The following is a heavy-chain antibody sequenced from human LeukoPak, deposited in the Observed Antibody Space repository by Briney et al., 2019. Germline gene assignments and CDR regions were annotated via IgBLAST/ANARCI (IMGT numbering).Heavy chain of an antibody. Sequence: GESLKTSCQGSGSSFTTSWIAWVRQMPGKVLGWLGMIYPADSDTRYSPSLQGQVTLSADKPLSTAYLQGSSLKASDTAMYYCARKDNGYSLHPYDYWGEGTVVTVSS. V-gene: IGHV5-51*04. CDR3: ARKDNGYSLHPYDY. CDR1: GSSFTTSW. D-gene: IGHD5-24*01. CDR2: IYPADSDT. J-gene: IGHJ4*02.